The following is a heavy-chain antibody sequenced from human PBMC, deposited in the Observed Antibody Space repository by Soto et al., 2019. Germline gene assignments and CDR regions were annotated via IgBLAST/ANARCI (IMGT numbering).Heavy chain of an antibody. CDR2: ISGSSTYT. J-gene: IGHJ6*02. CDR1: GYSFSNYA. CDR3: ARRGGGERLTYYYGMDV. Sequence: QVHLVQSGAEVKRPGDSLKVSCKTSGYSFSNYAISWVRQAPGQGLEWVGWISGSSTYTSSAQKFQGRVSMTTETTTSTAYRERRSLRSDDTAVYYGARRGGGERLTYYYGMDVWGQGTTVTVSS. V-gene: IGHV1-18*01. D-gene: IGHD3-3*01.